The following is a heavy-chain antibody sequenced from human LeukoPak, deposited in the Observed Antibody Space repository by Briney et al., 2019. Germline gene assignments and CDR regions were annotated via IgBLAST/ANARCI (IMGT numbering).Heavy chain of an antibody. CDR1: GGSFSGYY. CDR2: INHSGST. V-gene: IGHV4-34*01. CDR3: ARTHFDSLGWFDP. D-gene: IGHD3-9*01. J-gene: IGHJ5*02. Sequence: SETLSLTCAVYGGSFSGYYWSWIRQPPGKGLESIGEINHSGSTNYNPSLKSRVTISVDTSRNRFSLNLASVTAADTALYFCARTHFDSLGWFDPWGQGIQVIVSS.